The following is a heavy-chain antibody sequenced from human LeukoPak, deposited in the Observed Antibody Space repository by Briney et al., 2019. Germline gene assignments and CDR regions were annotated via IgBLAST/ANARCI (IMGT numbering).Heavy chain of an antibody. CDR1: GFTVGDYS. CDR3: ARDYKYAFDN. V-gene: IGHV3-48*01. Sequence: GSLRLSCAASGFTVGDYSMNWVRQAPGKGLEWISYIGIDSGNTNYADSVKGRFTISGDKAKNSLYLQMNSLRVEDTAVYYCARDYKYAFDNWGQGTLVTVSS. D-gene: IGHD5-24*01. CDR2: IGIDSGNT. J-gene: IGHJ4*02.